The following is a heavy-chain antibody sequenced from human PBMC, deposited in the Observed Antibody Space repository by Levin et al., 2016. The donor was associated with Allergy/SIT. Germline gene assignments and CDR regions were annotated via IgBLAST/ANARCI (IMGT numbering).Heavy chain of an antibody. CDR1: GYSFTSYW. CDR3: ASGHVTMVRGVPIDY. CDR2: IYPGDSDT. D-gene: IGHD3-10*01. J-gene: IGHJ4*02. V-gene: IGHV5-51*01. Sequence: GESLKISCKGSGYSFTSYWIGWVRQMPGKGLEWMGIIYPGDSDTRYSPSFQGQVTISADKSISTAYLQWSSLKASDTAMYYCASGHVTMVRGVPIDYWGQGTLVTVSS.